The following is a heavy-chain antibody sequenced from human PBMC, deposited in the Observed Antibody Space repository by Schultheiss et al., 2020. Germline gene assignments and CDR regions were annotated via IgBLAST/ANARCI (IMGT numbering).Heavy chain of an antibody. D-gene: IGHD4-17*01. Sequence: SETLALTCTVSGGSISSYYWSWIRQPPGKGLEWIGYIYTSGSTNYNPSLKSRVTMSVDTSKNQFSLKLSSVTAADTAVYYCAAQADSGDFGSAYWGQGTLVTVSS. CDR2: IYTSGST. CDR1: GGSISSYY. V-gene: IGHV4-4*08. J-gene: IGHJ4*02. CDR3: AAQADSGDFGSAY.